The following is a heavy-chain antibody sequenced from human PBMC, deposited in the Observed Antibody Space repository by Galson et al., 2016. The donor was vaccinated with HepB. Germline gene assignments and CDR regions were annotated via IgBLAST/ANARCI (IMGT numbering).Heavy chain of an antibody. CDR3: ASRGARSCSGGSCYECDY. CDR1: GGTFSYYA. V-gene: IGHV1-69*13. Sequence: SVKVSCKASGGTFSYYAISWVRQAPGQGLKWMGGIIPIFGKADYAQKFQGRVTITADDSTSTAYMELSSLRSEDTAVYYCASRGARSCSGGSCYECDYWGQGTLVTVSS. CDR2: IIPIFGKA. J-gene: IGHJ4*02. D-gene: IGHD2-15*01.